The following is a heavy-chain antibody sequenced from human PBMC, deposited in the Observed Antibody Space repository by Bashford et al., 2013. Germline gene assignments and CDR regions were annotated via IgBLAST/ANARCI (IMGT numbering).Heavy chain of an antibody. CDR3: ARDKGXFDY. CDR1: GITFSTYE. V-gene: IGHV3-48*03. Sequence: VLSGGSLRLSCTDYGITFSTYEINWVRQAPGKGLEWVSYINSRGDIIYYTDSVKGRFTISRDNAKNSLYLQMNNLRAEDTAVYYCARDKGXFDYWGPGNPGHRLL. CDR2: INSRGDII. J-gene: IGHJ4*02. D-gene: IGHD6-13*01.